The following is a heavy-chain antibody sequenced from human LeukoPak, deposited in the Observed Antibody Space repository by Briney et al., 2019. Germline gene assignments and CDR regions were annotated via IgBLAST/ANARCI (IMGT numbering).Heavy chain of an antibody. CDR3: AKGGSLLWFGEFPLF. Sequence: GGSLRLSCAASGFTFSANDMHWVRQVLGKGLEWVSFIRSDGSNKYYADSVKGRFTISRDNSKNTLYLHMNSLRTEDAAVYYCAKGGSLLWFGEFPLFWGQGTLVTVSS. J-gene: IGHJ4*02. CDR2: IRSDGSNK. CDR1: GFTFSAND. D-gene: IGHD3-10*01. V-gene: IGHV3-30*02.